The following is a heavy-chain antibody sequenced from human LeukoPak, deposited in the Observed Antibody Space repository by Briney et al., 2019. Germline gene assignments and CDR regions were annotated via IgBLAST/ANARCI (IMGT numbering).Heavy chain of an antibody. V-gene: IGHV4-39*07. CDR1: GGSISTSSYY. CDR2: IFYTGST. J-gene: IGHJ4*02. D-gene: IGHD1-20*01. Sequence: PSETLSLTCTVSGGSISTSSYYWGWIRQPPGKGLEWIASIFYTGSTYYNPSLKSRATISVGTSKNQFSVNLRSVTAADTAVYYCARVQRIATLDITRDFDYWGQGTLVTVSS. CDR3: ARVQRIATLDITRDFDY.